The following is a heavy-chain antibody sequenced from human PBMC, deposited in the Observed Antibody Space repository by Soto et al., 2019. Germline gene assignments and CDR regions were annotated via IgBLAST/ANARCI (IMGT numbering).Heavy chain of an antibody. CDR3: ARDLVAVSGGGYSSWSGGYFFDF. V-gene: IGHV3-11*01. D-gene: IGHD6-6*01. CDR2: ISNSGRTL. J-gene: IGHJ4*02. Sequence: QVQLVESGGGLVKPGGSLRLSCAASGFTFSDYYMSWIRQAPGKGLEWVSYISNSGRTLYYADSMKGRLTISRDNAKKSLFMEMNSLRSEDTAVYYCARDLVAVSGGGYSSWSGGYFFDFWGQGTLVTVSS. CDR1: GFTFSDYY.